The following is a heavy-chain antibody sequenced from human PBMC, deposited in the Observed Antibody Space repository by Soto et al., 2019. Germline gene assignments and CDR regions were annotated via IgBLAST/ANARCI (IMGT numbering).Heavy chain of an antibody. D-gene: IGHD4-17*01. V-gene: IGHV3-43*01. Sequence: PLGGSLKLSCSASGFNFGDNTIHWFRQAPGKGLEWVSLINWDSSEKYYADSVRGRFTISRDNSKNFVYLQVNSLRPEDTALYYCAKDTSRTIDYWGQGTPVTVSS. CDR1: GFNFGDNT. CDR2: INWDSSEK. J-gene: IGHJ4*02. CDR3: AKDTSRTIDY.